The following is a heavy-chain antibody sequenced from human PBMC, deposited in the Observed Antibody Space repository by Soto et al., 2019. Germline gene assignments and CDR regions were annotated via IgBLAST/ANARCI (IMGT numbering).Heavy chain of an antibody. CDR3: ARDPLIIYDFWSGTNAFDI. J-gene: IGHJ3*02. CDR1: GFTFSSYS. D-gene: IGHD3-3*01. Sequence: EVQLVESGGGLVQPGGSLRLSCAASGFTFSSYSMNWVRQAPGKGLEWVSYISSSSSTIYYADSVKGRFTISRDNAKNSLYLQMNSLRAEDTAVYYCARDPLIIYDFWSGTNAFDIWGQGTMVTVSS. V-gene: IGHV3-48*01. CDR2: ISSSSSTI.